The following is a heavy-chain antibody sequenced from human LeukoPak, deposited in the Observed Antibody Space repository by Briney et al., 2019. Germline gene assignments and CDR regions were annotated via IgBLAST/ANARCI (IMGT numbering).Heavy chain of an antibody. D-gene: IGHD6-13*01. J-gene: IGHJ4*02. CDR1: GLTFNRYA. Sequence: PGGSLRLSCAASGLTFNRYAMHWVRQAPGKGLEWVAVISYDGSKNYYADSVKGRFTISRDNSKNTLYLQMNSLRTADTAVYYCASRNLPYSSDWYYFDYWGQGTLVTVSS. CDR2: ISYDGSKN. CDR3: ASRNLPYSSDWYYFDY. V-gene: IGHV3-30*01.